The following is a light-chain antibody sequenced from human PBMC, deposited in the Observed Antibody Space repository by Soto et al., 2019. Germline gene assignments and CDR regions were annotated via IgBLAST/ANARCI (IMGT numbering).Light chain of an antibody. J-gene: IGLJ2*01. V-gene: IGLV1-40*01. CDR2: DNN. CDR3: QSFDTSLSGFVV. Sequence: QSVLTQPPSMSGAPGQRVTISCTGSSSKIGAGYDVHWYQQHPGTAPKLLIFDNNNRPSGVPDRFSGSKSDTSASLAITGLQAEDEADYYCQSFDTSLSGFVVFGGGTKLTVL. CDR1: SSKIGAGYD.